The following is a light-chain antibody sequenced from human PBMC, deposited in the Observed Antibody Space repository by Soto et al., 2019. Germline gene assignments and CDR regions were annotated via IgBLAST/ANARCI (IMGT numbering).Light chain of an antibody. V-gene: IGKV3-20*01. CDR2: GIS. CDR3: QQYVTSSPRT. J-gene: IGKJ1*01. CDR1: HTISSSY. Sequence: SVLTQSPGTLSLSPGERATLSWRASHTISSSYLAWYQQKPGQAPRLLMYGISRRATGIPDRFSGSGSGTDFTLPTTRPEPEDFAVYYCQQYVTSSPRTFGQGTTVDIK.